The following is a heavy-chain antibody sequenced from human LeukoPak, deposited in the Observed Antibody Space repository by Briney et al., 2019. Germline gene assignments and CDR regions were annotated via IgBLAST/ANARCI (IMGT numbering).Heavy chain of an antibody. J-gene: IGHJ4*02. D-gene: IGHD3-10*01. Sequence: GGSLRLSCAASGFTFDGYAMHWVRQAPGRGLEWVSRIRWDGGDIHYADSVKGRFTISRDNSKNSLYLQMNSLRTEDTALYYCAKEGRDRLIRNYFHFWGQGTLVTVSS. CDR3: AKEGRDRLIRNYFHF. V-gene: IGHV3-43D*03. CDR1: GFTFDGYA. CDR2: IRWDGGDI.